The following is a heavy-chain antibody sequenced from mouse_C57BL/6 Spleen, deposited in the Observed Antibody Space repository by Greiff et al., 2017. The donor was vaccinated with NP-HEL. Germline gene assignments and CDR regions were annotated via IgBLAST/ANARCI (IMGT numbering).Heavy chain of an antibody. J-gene: IGHJ3*01. CDR3: AREGATMVTTRWFAY. CDR2: ISYDGSN. V-gene: IGHV3-6*01. D-gene: IGHD2-2*01. CDR1: GYSITSGYY. Sequence: EVQLQESGPGLVKPSQSLSLTCSVTGYSITSGYYWNWIRQFPGNKLEWMGYISYDGSNNYNPSLKNRISITRDPSKNQFFLKLNSVTTEDTATYYCAREGATMVTTRWFAYWGQGTLVTVSA.